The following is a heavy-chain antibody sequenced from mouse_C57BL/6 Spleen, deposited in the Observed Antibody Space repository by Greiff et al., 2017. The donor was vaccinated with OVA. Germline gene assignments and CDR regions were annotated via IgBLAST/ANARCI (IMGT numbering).Heavy chain of an antibody. D-gene: IGHD3-1*01. CDR2: INPNNGGT. J-gene: IGHJ3*01. Sequence: VQLQQSGPELVKPGASVKISCKASGYTFTDYYMNWVKQSHGKSLEWIGDINPNNGGTSYNQKFKGKATLTVDKSSSTAYMELRSLTSEDSAVYYCARGATTGFAYWGQGTLVTVSA. CDR1: GYTFTDYY. V-gene: IGHV1-26*01. CDR3: ARGATTGFAY.